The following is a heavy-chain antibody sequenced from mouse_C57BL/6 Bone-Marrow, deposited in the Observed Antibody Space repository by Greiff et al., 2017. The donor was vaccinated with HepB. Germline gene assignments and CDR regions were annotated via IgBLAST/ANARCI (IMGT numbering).Heavy chain of an antibody. CDR1: GYTFTDYY. CDR3: ARTTVVTYYFDY. J-gene: IGHJ2*01. CDR2: INPNNGGT. V-gene: IGHV1-26*01. D-gene: IGHD1-1*01. Sequence: EVKLQQSGPELVKPGASVKISCKASGYTFTDYYMNWVKQSHGKSLEWIGDINPNNGGTSYNQKFKGKATLTVDKSSSTAYMELRSLTSEDSAVYYCARTTVVTYYFDYWGQGTTLTVSS.